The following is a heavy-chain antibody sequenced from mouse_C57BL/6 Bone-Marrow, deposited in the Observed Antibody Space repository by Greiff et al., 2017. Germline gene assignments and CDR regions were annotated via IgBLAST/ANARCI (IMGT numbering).Heavy chain of an antibody. D-gene: IGHD3-1*01. Sequence: QVQLQQPGAELVKPGASVKLSCKASGYTFTSYWITWVKQRPGQGLEWIGDIYPTSGRTNYNETFKSKAILTVDTTSNTAYMQLSRLTSEDSAVFCCARSGPQGRSVDYWGQGTTLTVSS. CDR1: GYTFTSYW. J-gene: IGHJ2*01. CDR2: IYPTSGRT. V-gene: IGHV1-55*01. CDR3: ARSGPQGRSVDY.